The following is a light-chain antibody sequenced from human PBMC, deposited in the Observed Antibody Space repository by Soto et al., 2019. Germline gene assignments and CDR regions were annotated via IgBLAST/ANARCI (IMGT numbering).Light chain of an antibody. CDR1: SGDVGAYNF. J-gene: IGLJ2*01. CDR2: DVT. V-gene: IGLV2-14*01. Sequence: QSALTQPASVSGSPGQSITISCAGTSGDVGAYNFVTWFQQHPGKVPKLIIYDVTDRPSGVSDRFSDSKSGNTASLTISGLLAEDEADYYCGSYTTINTMIFGGGTKLTVL. CDR3: GSYTTINTMI.